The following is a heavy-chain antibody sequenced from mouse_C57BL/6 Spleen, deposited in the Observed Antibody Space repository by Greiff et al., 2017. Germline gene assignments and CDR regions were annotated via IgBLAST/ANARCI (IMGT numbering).Heavy chain of an antibody. CDR2: IYPGDGDT. D-gene: IGHD1-1*01. J-gene: IGHJ1*03. Sequence: QVQLQQSGAELVKPGASVKISCKASGYAFSSYWMNWVKQRPGKGLEWIGQIYPGDGDTNYNGKFKGKATLTADKSSSTAYMQLSSLTSEDSAVYFCAREYGSTLDFDVWGTGTTVTVSS. CDR1: GYAFSSYW. CDR3: AREYGSTLDFDV. V-gene: IGHV1-80*01.